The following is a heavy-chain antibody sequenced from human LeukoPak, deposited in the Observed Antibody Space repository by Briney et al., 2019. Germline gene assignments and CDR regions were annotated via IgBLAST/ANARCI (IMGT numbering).Heavy chain of an antibody. CDR3: ARGGNYDFWSGYYFDY. CDR1: GGSISSGSYY. CDR2: IYTSGST. Sequence: PSQTLSLTCTVSGGSISSGSYYWSCIRQPAGKGLEWIGRIYTSGSTNYNPSLKSRVTISVDTSKNQFSLKLSSVTAADTAVYYCARGGNYDFWSGYYFDYWGQGTLVTVSS. V-gene: IGHV4-61*02. J-gene: IGHJ4*02. D-gene: IGHD3-3*01.